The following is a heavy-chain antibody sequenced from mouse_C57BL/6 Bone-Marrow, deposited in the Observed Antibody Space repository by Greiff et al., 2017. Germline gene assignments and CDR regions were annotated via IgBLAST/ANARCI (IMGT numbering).Heavy chain of an antibody. CDR1: GYTFTDYE. CDR2: IDPETGGT. V-gene: IGHV1-15*01. J-gene: IGHJ1*03. CDR3: TSPDWYFDV. Sequence: QVQLKQSGAELVRPGASVTLSCKVSGYTFTDYEMHWVKQTPVHGLEWIGAIDPETGGTAYNQKFKGKAILTADKSSSTAYMELRSLTSEDSAVYYCTSPDWYFDVWGTGTTVTVSS.